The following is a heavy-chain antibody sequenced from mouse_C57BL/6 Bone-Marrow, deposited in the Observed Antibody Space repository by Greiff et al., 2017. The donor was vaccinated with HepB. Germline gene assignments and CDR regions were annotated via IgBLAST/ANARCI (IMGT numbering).Heavy chain of an antibody. CDR2: IYPGSGST. J-gene: IGHJ2*01. CDR1: GYTFTSYW. Sequence: VQLQQSGAELVKPGASVKMSCKASGYTFTSYWITWVKQRPGQGLEWIGDIYPGSGSTNYNEKFKSKATLTVDTSSSTAYMQLSSLTSEDSAVYYCAREGGFTTVVARDYWGQGTTLTVSS. V-gene: IGHV1-55*01. D-gene: IGHD1-1*01. CDR3: AREGGFTTVVARDY.